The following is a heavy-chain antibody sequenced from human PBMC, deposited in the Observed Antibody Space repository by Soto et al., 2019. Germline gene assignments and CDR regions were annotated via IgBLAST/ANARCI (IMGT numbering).Heavy chain of an antibody. D-gene: IGHD6-19*01. V-gene: IGHV3-9*01. J-gene: IGHJ5*02. CDR3: VKDTKHMGTLGWFVS. CDR2: ISWNSAST. Sequence: GGSLRLSCAASGFTFDDYAMHWVRQAPGKGLQWVSGISWNSASTGYAESVRGRFTISRDNSKNSLYLQISSLRPEDTAMYYCVKDTKHMGTLGWFVSWGQGTLVTVSS. CDR1: GFTFDDYA.